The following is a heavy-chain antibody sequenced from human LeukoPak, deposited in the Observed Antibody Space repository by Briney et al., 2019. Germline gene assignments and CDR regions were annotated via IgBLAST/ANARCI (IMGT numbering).Heavy chain of an antibody. Sequence: ASVKVSCKASAYSFTDFYLHWVRQAPGQGLEYMGWINPNSGATNYAQKFQGRVTMTRDTSITTAYMEVSRLRSDDTAVYYCARGGSALGYWGQGTLVTVSS. J-gene: IGHJ4*02. CDR3: ARGGSALGY. CDR2: INPNSGAT. D-gene: IGHD3-10*01. V-gene: IGHV1-2*02. CDR1: AYSFTDFY.